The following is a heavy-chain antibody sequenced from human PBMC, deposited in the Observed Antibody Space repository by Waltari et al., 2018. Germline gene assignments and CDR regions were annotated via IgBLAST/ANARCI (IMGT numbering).Heavy chain of an antibody. Sequence: QVQLQESGPGLVKPSETLSLTCTVSGGSISSHYWSWIRQPPGKGLEWIGYIYYSGSTNYNPSLKSRVTISVDTSKNQFSLKLSSVTAADTAVYYCARVPDQYGDSRDYWGQGTLVTVSS. V-gene: IGHV4-59*08. CDR3: ARVPDQYGDSRDY. CDR2: IYYSGST. D-gene: IGHD4-17*01. J-gene: IGHJ4*02. CDR1: GGSISSHY.